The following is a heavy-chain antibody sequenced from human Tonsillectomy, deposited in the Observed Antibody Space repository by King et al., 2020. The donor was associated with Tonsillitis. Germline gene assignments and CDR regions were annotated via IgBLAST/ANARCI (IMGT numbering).Heavy chain of an antibody. CDR2: IYPGDSDT. V-gene: IGHV5-51*01. J-gene: IGHJ3*02. CDR1: GYSFSSYW. CDR3: ARQDKAFDI. Sequence: VQLVPSGAEVKKPGASLKISCKASGYSFSSYWIGWVRQMPGKGLESMGIIYPGDSDTRYSPSFQGQVTISADKSTNTAYLQWSSLKASDTAMYYCARQDKAFDIWGQGTMVTVSS.